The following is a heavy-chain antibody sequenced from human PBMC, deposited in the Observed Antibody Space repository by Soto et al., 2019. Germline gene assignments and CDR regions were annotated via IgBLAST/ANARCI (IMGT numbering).Heavy chain of an antibody. Sequence: EVQLVESGGGLVQPGRSLRLSCAASGFTFDDYAMHWVRQAPGKGLEWVSGISWNSGSIGYADSVKGRFTISRDNAKNSLYLQMNSLRAEDTALYYCARGPLMVYARGDYFDSWGQGTLVTVSS. CDR2: ISWNSGSI. D-gene: IGHD2-8*01. J-gene: IGHJ4*02. CDR1: GFTFDDYA. CDR3: ARGPLMVYARGDYFDS. V-gene: IGHV3-9*01.